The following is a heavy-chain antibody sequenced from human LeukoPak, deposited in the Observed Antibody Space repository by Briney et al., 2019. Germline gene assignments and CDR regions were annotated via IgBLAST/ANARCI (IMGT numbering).Heavy chain of an antibody. J-gene: IGHJ6*02. Sequence: KPSETLSLTCTVSGGSISSYYWSWIRQPPGKGLEWIGYIYYSGSTNYNPSLKSRVTISVDTSKNQFSLKLSSVTAADTAVYYCARRIGRRYYYYGMDVWGQGTTVTVSS. CDR1: GGSISSYY. CDR3: ARRIGRRYYYYGMDV. V-gene: IGHV4-59*08. CDR2: IYYSGST.